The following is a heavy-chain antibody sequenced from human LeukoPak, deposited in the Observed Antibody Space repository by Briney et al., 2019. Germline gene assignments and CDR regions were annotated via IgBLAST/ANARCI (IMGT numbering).Heavy chain of an antibody. Sequence: ASVKVSCKASGYTFTGYYMHWVRQAPGQGLEWMGWINPNSGGTNYAQKFQGRVTMTRDTSISTAYMELSRLRSDDTAVYYCARAGTIVGATGPNYYYYGMDVWGQGTTVTVSS. CDR1: GYTFTGYY. CDR3: ARAGTIVGATGPNYYYYGMDV. J-gene: IGHJ6*02. CDR2: INPNSGGT. D-gene: IGHD1-26*01. V-gene: IGHV1-2*02.